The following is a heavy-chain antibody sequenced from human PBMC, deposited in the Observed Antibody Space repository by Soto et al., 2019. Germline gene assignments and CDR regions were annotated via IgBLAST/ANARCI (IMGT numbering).Heavy chain of an antibody. CDR1: GDTFTSYD. CDR2: MNPNSGNT. CDR3: ARLLSITIFGVVPDV. V-gene: IGHV1-8*01. Sequence: GDSVKVSCKASGDTFTSYDINWVRQATGQGLEWMGWMNPNSGNTGYAQKFQGRVTMTRNTSISTAYMELSSLRSEDTAVYYCARLLSITIFGVVPDVWGQGPTGSFAS. D-gene: IGHD3-3*01. J-gene: IGHJ6*02.